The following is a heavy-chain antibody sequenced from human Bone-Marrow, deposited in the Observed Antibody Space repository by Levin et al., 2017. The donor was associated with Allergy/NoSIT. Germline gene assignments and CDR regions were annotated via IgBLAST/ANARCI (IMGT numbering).Heavy chain of an antibody. J-gene: IGHJ6*02. CDR1: GYSFTTAS. V-gene: IGHV7-4-1*02. CDR3: ATFTENYYYGMDV. D-gene: IGHD2/OR15-2a*01. CDR2: VSSNTGQP. Sequence: ASVKVSCEASGYSFTTASINWVRQAPGQGLEWMGWVSSNTGQPRYAQGFTGRFVFSLDTSVRAAYLQINDLKAGDTATYYCATFTENYYYGMDVWGQGTTVTVS.